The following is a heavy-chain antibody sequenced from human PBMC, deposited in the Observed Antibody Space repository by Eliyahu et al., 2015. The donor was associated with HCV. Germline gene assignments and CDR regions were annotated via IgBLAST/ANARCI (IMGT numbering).Heavy chain of an antibody. D-gene: IGHD3-3*01. CDR1: GGSFSGYY. J-gene: IGHJ4*02. CDR3: ARRDLWSGYYNY. V-gene: IGHV4-34*12. Sequence: QVQLQQWGTGLLKPSEXLSLTCAVYGGSFSGYYWXWIRQPPGKGLEWIGEIIXRGSTNYNPSLKSRVTMSGDTSKNQFSLNLSSVTAADTAVYYCARRDLWSGYYNYWGQGTLVTVSS. CDR2: IIXRGST.